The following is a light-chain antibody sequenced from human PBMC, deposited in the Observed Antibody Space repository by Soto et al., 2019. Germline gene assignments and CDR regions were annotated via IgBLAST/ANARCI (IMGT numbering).Light chain of an antibody. V-gene: IGKV1-5*03. CDR2: KAS. CDR3: QHYNSSSEA. Sequence: DIQITQCPSTLSGSVGDRVTITCRASQTISSWLAWYQQKPGKAPKLLIYKASTLKSGVLSRFSGSGSGTEFTLTISSLQPDDFATYYCQHYNSSSEAFGQGTKVDIK. CDR1: QTISSW. J-gene: IGKJ1*01.